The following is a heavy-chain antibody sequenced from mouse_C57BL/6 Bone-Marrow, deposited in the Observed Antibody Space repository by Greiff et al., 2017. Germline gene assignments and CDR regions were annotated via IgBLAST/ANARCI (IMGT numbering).Heavy chain of an antibody. CDR1: GYAFTNYL. D-gene: IGHD4-1*01. V-gene: IGHV1-54*01. J-gene: IGHJ2*01. CDR3: ARTGTYFDY. CDR2: LNPGRGGT. Sequence: QVQLQQSGAELVRPGTSVKVSCKASGYAFTNYLIEWVKQRPGQGLEWIGVLNPGRGGTTYIEKFKGKATLTADKSSSTAYMQLSSLTSEDSAVYFCARTGTYFDYWGQGTTLTVSS.